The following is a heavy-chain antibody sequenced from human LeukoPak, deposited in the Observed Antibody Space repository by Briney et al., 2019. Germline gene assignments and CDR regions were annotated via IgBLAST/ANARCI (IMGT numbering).Heavy chain of an antibody. CDR3: ARADMTSTWWFDP. CDR2: IYYSGST. D-gene: IGHD2-21*02. CDR1: GYSISSGYY. V-gene: IGHV4-38-2*02. Sequence: SETLSLTCTVSGYSISSGYYWGWIRQPPGKGLEWIGSIYYSGSTYYNPSLKSRVTISVDTSKNQFSLKLSSVTAADTAIYYCARADMTSTWWFDPWGRGTLVTVSS. J-gene: IGHJ5*02.